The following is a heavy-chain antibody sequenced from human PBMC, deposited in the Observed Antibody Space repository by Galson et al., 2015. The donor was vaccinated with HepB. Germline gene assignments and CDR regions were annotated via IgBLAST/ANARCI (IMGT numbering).Heavy chain of an antibody. Sequence: SVKVSCKASGYTFTSYGISWVRQAPGQGLEWMGWISAYNGNTNYAQKLQGRVTMTTDTSTSTAYMELRSLRSDDTAVYYCARNYYDSSGYFLRVMAAFDIWGQGTMVTVSS. CDR2: ISAYNGNT. D-gene: IGHD3-22*01. CDR1: GYTFTSYG. CDR3: ARNYYDSSGYFLRVMAAFDI. J-gene: IGHJ3*02. V-gene: IGHV1-18*01.